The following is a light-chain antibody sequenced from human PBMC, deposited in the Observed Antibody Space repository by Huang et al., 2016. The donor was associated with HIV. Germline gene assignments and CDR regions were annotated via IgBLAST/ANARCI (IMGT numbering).Light chain of an antibody. CDR1: QSISSY. J-gene: IGKJ4*01. Sequence: DIQMTQSPSSLSASVGDRVTITCRASQSISSYLNWYQQKPGKAPKLLIYAASSFQSGVPSRFSGSGSGTDFTLTISSLQPEDFATYYCQHSYSTPLTFGGGTKVDIK. V-gene: IGKV1-39*01. CDR3: QHSYSTPLT. CDR2: AAS.